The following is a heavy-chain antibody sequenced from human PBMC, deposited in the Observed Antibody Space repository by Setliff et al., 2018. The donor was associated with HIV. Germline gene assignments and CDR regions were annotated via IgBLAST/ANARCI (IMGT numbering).Heavy chain of an antibody. CDR3: ARARRDSCDRGRRNHYYIDV. Sequence: ASVKVSCKASGYTFSSYDINWVRQATGQGLEWMGWMNPNSGNTGYAQKFQGRVTMTRDTSISTAYMELNNLKFEDTAVYYCARARRDSCDRGRRNHYYIDVWGKGTTVTVSS. CDR1: GYTFSSYD. V-gene: IGHV1-8*02. D-gene: IGHD1-26*01. CDR2: MNPNSGNT. J-gene: IGHJ6*03.